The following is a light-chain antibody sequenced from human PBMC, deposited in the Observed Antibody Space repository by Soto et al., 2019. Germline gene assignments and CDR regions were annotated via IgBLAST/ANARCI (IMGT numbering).Light chain of an antibody. J-gene: IGLJ2*01. Sequence: QSVLTQPPSVSGAPGQRVTISCTGSSSNIGAGYNVHWYQQLPGTAPKLLIYGNNNRPSGVPDRFSGSKSGTSASLVITGLQAEAEADYYCQSFDSSLSASVFGGGTKLTVL. CDR3: QSFDSSLSASV. CDR2: GNN. CDR1: SSNIGAGYN. V-gene: IGLV1-40*01.